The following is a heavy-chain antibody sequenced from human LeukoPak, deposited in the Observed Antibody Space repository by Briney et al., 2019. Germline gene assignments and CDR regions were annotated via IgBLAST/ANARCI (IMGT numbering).Heavy chain of an antibody. D-gene: IGHD3-22*01. V-gene: IGHV3-7*03. CDR2: IKQDETEK. CDR3: AKDSSGPPDY. J-gene: IGHJ4*02. Sequence: GGSLRLSCTASGFTFSNFWMGWVRQAPGKGLEWVANIKQDETEKLYLGSVKGRFTISRDNAKNSLYLQMNSLRAEDTAVYYCAKDSSGPPDYWGQGTLVTVSS. CDR1: GFTFSNFW.